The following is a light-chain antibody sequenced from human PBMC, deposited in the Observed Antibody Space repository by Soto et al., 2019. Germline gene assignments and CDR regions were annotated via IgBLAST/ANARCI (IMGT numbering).Light chain of an antibody. CDR1: QSISRH. CDR3: QHYNSYSEA. J-gene: IGKJ1*01. V-gene: IGKV1-5*01. Sequence: DIHMTQSPSSLSPSVGDRVTLTCRASQSISRHLNWYQQKAGRAPRLLIYGASNLQSGVPSRFSGSGSGTEFTLTISSLQPDDFATYYCQHYNSYSEAFGQGTKVELK. CDR2: GAS.